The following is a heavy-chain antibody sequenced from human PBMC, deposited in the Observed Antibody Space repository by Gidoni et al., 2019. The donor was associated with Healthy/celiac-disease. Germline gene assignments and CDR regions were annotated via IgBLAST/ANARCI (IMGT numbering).Heavy chain of an antibody. CDR2: IYYSGST. J-gene: IGHJ6*02. Sequence: QLQLQESGPGLVKPSETLSLTCTVSGGSIRSSSYYWGWIRQPPGKGLEWIGSIYYSGSTYYNPSLKSRVTISVDTSKNQFSLKLSSVTAADTAVYYCARQGAAGIYYYYYYGMDVWGQGTTVTVSS. CDR3: ARQGAAGIYYYYYYGMDV. V-gene: IGHV4-39*01. CDR1: GGSIRSSSYY. D-gene: IGHD6-13*01.